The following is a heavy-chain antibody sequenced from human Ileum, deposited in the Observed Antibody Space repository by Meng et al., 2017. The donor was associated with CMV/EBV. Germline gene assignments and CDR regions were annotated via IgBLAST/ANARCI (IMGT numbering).Heavy chain of an antibody. CDR3: ARHPSYCSGGSCSVGFDY. V-gene: IGHV5-51*01. CDR2: IYPGDSDT. D-gene: IGHD2-15*01. CDR1: FTGYW. Sequence: FTGYWIGWVRQMPGKGLEWMGIIYPGDSDTRYSPSFQGQVTISADKSISTAYLQWSSLKASDTAMYYCARHPSYCSGGSCSVGFDYWGQGTLVTVSS. J-gene: IGHJ4*02.